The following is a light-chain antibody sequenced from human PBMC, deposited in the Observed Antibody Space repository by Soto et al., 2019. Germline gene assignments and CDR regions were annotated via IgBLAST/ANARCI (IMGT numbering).Light chain of an antibody. CDR3: QQYNSYSKK. CDR1: QSISSW. V-gene: IGKV1-5*03. J-gene: IGKJ1*01. Sequence: DIQMTQSPSTLSASVGDRVTITCRASQSISSWLAWYQQKPGKAPKLLIYKASSLESGVPSRFSGSGSGTEFTLTISSLQPDDSASYYCQQYNSYSKKFGQGTKVDIK. CDR2: KAS.